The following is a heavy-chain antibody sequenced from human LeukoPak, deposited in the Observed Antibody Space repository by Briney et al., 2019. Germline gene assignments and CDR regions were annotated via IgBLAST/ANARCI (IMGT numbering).Heavy chain of an antibody. CDR3: ARHSGGNSLGWFDP. CDR2: IYPGDSAT. Sequence: GESLKISCKGSGYRFTNYWIGWVRQMPGKGLEWMGIIYPGDSATTYSPSFQGQVTISADKSISTAYLQWSSLKASDTAMYYCARHSGGNSLGWFDPWGQGTLVTVSS. D-gene: IGHD4-23*01. CDR1: GYRFTNYW. J-gene: IGHJ5*02. V-gene: IGHV5-51*01.